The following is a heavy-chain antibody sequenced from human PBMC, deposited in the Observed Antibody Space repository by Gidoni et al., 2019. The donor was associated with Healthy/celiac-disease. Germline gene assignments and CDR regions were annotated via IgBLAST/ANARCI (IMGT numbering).Heavy chain of an antibody. CDR3: AKAPAGDYYFDY. CDR2: ISWNSGSI. D-gene: IGHD2-2*01. J-gene: IGHJ4*02. V-gene: IGHV3-9*01. CDR1: GFTFDDYA. Sequence: EVQLVESGGGLVQPGRSLSLSCAASGFTFDDYAMHWVRQAPGKGLEWVAGISWNSGSIGYADSVKGRFTISRDNAKNSLYLQMNSLRAEDTALYYCAKAPAGDYYFDYWGQGTLVTVSS.